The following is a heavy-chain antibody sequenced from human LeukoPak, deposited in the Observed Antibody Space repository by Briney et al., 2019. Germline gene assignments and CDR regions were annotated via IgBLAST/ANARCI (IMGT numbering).Heavy chain of an antibody. CDR1: GFIFCSYA. D-gene: IGHD2-21*01. CDR2: ITGSGNIT. Sequence: GGSLRLSCAASGFIFCSYAMSWVRQAPGKGLEWVSAITGSGNITYYADSVKGRFTISRDNSRDTLYLQMNSLRAEDTAVYYCADFAATGDGYWGQGTLVTVSS. CDR3: ADFAATGDGY. V-gene: IGHV3-23*01. J-gene: IGHJ4*02.